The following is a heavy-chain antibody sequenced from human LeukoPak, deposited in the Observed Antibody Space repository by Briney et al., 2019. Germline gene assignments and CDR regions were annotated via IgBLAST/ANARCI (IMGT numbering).Heavy chain of an antibody. CDR1: GYTFTGYY. Sequence: VSSVQVSCKASGYTFTGYYMHWVRQAPGQGLEWMGWINPNSGDTNYAQKFQGRVTMTRDTSISTAYMDLSRLTSDDTAVYYCARDRSQGRDFDYWGQGTLVIVSS. V-gene: IGHV1-2*02. CDR3: ARDRSQGRDFDY. J-gene: IGHJ4*02. CDR2: INPNSGDT. D-gene: IGHD3-10*01.